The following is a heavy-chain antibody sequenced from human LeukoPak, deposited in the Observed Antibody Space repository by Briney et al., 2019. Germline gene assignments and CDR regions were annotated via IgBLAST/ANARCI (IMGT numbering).Heavy chain of an antibody. CDR2: VSGSGGTT. CDR3: IKVIMFAFDI. CDR1: GFTFSSYG. V-gene: IGHV3-23*01. D-gene: IGHD3-10*02. J-gene: IGHJ3*02. Sequence: GGSLRLSCAASGFTFSSYGMGWVRQAPGKGLEWVSAVSGSGGTTHYADSVKGRFTISRDNSKNTMYLQMNSLGAEDTAVYFCIKVIMFAFDIRGQGTMVTVSS.